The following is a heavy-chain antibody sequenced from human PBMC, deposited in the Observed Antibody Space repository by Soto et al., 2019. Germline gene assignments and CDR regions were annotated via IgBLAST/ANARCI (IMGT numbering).Heavy chain of an antibody. V-gene: IGHV3-30*18. D-gene: IGHD2-15*01. CDR2: ISYDGSNK. J-gene: IGHJ4*02. Sequence: QVQLVESGGGVVQPGRSLRLSCAASGFTFSSYGMHWVRQAPGKGLEWVAVISYDGSNKYYADSVKGRFTISRDNSKNTLYLQMNSLRAEDTAVYYCAKPVLVAASTRPSVFDYWGQGTLVTVSS. CDR1: GFTFSSYG. CDR3: AKPVLVAASTRPSVFDY.